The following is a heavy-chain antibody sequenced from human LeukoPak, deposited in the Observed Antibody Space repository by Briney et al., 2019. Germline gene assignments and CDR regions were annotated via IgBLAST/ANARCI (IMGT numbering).Heavy chain of an antibody. V-gene: IGHV1-2*04. CDR1: GYTFTGYY. CDR3: AREGLVPSSMDV. Sequence: ASVKVSCKASGYTFTGYYMHRVRQAPGQGLEWMGWINPNSGGTNYAQKFQGWVTMTRDTSISTAYMELSRLRSDDTAVYYCAREGLVPSSMDVWGQGTTVTVSS. J-gene: IGHJ6*02. D-gene: IGHD6-19*01. CDR2: INPNSGGT.